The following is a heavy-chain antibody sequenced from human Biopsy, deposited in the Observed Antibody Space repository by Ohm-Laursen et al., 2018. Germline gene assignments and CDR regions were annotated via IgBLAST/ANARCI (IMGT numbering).Heavy chain of an antibody. Sequence: SLRLSCSASGFTFSRYAMSWVRQAPGTGLEWVSAISGSGRTYYSDSVKGRFTISKDNSKNTLFLQLISLRAEDTAVYYCEGDLTPPSEMPTVEGGYWFDPWGQGTLVTVSS. D-gene: IGHD5-24*01. V-gene: IGHV3-23*01. J-gene: IGHJ5*02. CDR2: ISGSGRT. CDR1: GFTFSRYA. CDR3: EGDLTPPSEMPTVEGGYWFDP.